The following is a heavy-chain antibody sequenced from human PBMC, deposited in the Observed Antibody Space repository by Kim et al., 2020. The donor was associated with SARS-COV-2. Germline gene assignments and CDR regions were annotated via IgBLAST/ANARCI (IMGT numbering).Heavy chain of an antibody. D-gene: IGHD1-26*01. CDR3: AKKEGGGTFQHSLNY. Sequence: DSVKGRFTISRDNSKNTVYLQMRTLRAEDTAVYYCAKKEGGGTFQHSLNYGGQGSLVAVSS. V-gene: IGHV3-23*02. J-gene: IGHJ4*02.